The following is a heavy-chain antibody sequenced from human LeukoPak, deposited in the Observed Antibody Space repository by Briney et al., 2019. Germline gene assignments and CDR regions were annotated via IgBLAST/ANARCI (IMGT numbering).Heavy chain of an antibody. D-gene: IGHD5-18*01. CDR2: ISRSGSTI. CDR1: GLTFSSYE. Sequence: GGSRSLSCAASGLTFSSYEMNWVRQAAGKGLERVSYISRSGSTIYYADSVKGRFTISRDNAKNSLYLQMNSLRAEDTAVYYCARAGRSYGYLPGKDLDYWGQGTLVTVSS. J-gene: IGHJ4*02. CDR3: ARAGRSYGYLPGKDLDY. V-gene: IGHV3-48*03.